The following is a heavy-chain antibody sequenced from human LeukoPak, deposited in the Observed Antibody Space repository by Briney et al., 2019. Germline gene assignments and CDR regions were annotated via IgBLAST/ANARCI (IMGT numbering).Heavy chain of an antibody. V-gene: IGHV4-59*01. CDR1: GGSISSFH. CDR2: IYDSGST. J-gene: IGHJ4*02. Sequence: PSETLTLTCTVSGGSISSFHWSWIRQPPGKGLEHIGNIYDSGSTYYNPSLKSRVTISVDTSKNQFSLKLSSVTAADTAVYYCARTYSGRSYYFDCWGQGTVITVSS. CDR3: ARTYSGRSYYFDC. D-gene: IGHD1-26*01.